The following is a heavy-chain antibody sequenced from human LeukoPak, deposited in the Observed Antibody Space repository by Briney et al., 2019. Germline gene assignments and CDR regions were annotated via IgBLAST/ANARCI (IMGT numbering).Heavy chain of an antibody. D-gene: IGHD5-24*01. CDR3: ARGSRDGYTDFFDS. Sequence: GGSLRLSCAASGFTFSSYWMSWVRQAPGKGLEWVANIKKDGSERYYVDSVKGRFTISRDNAKNSLYLQMSSLRAEDTAVYYCARGSRDGYTDFFDSWGQGTLVTVSS. V-gene: IGHV3-7*05. CDR2: IKKDGSER. J-gene: IGHJ4*02. CDR1: GFTFSSYW.